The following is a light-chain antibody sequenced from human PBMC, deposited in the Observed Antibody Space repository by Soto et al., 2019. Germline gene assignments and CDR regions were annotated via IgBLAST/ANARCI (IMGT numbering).Light chain of an antibody. CDR1: SSDVGGRDY. CDR3: SSFTNRNTWV. J-gene: IGLJ3*02. Sequence: QSALTQPASVSGSPGQSITISCTGSSSDVGGRDYVSWYQQHPGKAPKVIIYEVTRWPSGVSGRFSGSKSGNTASLTISGLQPEDEADYYCSSFTNRNTWVFGGGTQVTVL. V-gene: IGLV2-14*01. CDR2: EVT.